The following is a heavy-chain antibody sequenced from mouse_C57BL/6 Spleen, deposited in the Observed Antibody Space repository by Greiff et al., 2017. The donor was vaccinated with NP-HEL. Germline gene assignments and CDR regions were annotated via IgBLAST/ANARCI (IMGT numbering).Heavy chain of an antibody. CDR3: APNSSGYDAMDY. CDR2: ILPGSGST. CDR1: GYTFTGYW. D-gene: IGHD3-2*02. V-gene: IGHV1-9*01. Sequence: QVQLKESGAELMKPGASVKLSCKATGYTFTGYWIEWVKQRPGHGLEWIGEILPGSGSTNYNGKFKGKATLTADKSSSTAYMQLSSLTSEDSAVYFCAPNSSGYDAMDYWGQGTSVTVSS. J-gene: IGHJ4*01.